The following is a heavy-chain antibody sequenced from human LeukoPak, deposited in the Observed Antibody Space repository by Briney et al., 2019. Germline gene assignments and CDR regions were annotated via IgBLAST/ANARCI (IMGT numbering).Heavy chain of an antibody. J-gene: IGHJ4*02. D-gene: IGHD6-13*01. CDR2: IKQDGSEK. Sequence: PGGSLRLSCAASGFTFSSFWMSWVGQAPGKGLEGLAYIKQDGSEKYYEDSVKGRVTSSRDNANSSLYLQMNSLRAEDTAVYYCARGAIAAAGYYYFDFWGQGTQVTVSS. CDR1: GFTFSSFW. CDR3: ARGAIAAAGYYYFDF. V-gene: IGHV3-7*04.